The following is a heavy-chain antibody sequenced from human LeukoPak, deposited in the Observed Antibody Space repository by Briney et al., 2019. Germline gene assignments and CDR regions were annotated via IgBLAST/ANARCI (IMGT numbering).Heavy chain of an antibody. CDR3: AKGLDGYKFYKYHYMDV. D-gene: IGHD5-24*01. CDR2: IRYDGNNK. J-gene: IGHJ6*03. Sequence: PGGSLRLSCAASGFTFSSYGIHWVRQAPGKGLEWVAFIRYDGNNKYYEDSVKGRFTISRDNSKNTLYLQMNSLRAEDTAVYYCAKGLDGYKFYKYHYMDVWGKGTTVTISS. CDR1: GFTFSSYG. V-gene: IGHV3-30*02.